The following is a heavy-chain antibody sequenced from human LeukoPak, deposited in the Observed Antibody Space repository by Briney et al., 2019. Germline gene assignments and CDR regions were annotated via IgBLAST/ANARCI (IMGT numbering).Heavy chain of an antibody. CDR2: ISSSGSTI. CDR3: ARDQVDTAMVRDPFDY. CDR1: GFTFSDYY. Sequence: GGALRLSCAASGFTFSDYYMSWSRQALGKGVEWVSYISSSGSTIYYAESVKGRFTISRDNAKNSLYLQMNSLRAEDTAVYYCARDQVDTAMVRDPFDYWGQGTLVTVSS. V-gene: IGHV3-11*01. J-gene: IGHJ4*02. D-gene: IGHD5-18*01.